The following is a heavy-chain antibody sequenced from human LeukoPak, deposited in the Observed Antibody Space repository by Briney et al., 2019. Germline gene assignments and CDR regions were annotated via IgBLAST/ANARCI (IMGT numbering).Heavy chain of an antibody. J-gene: IGHJ4*02. V-gene: IGHV4-4*07. D-gene: IGHD4-11*01. CDR3: ARADTVTTAYYFDY. Sequence: SETLSLTCTVSGGSISSYYWSWIRQPAGKGLEWIGRIYTSGSTNYNPSLKSRVTMSVDTSKNQFSLKLSSVTAADTAVYYCARADTVTTAYYFDYWGQGTLVTVSS. CDR2: IYTSGST. CDR1: GGSISSYY.